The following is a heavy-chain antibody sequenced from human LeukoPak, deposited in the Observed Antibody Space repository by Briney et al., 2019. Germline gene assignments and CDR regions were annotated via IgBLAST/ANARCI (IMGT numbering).Heavy chain of an antibody. V-gene: IGHV1-2*06. CDR2: IHPSSGAT. D-gene: IGHD2/OR15-2a*01. CDR1: GYTFIAYH. Sequence: ASVKVSCKASGYTFIAYHMHWVRQAPGQGLEWMGRIHPSSGATNYAQRFQDRVTLTRDTSVNTAYMELSRLTSDDAAVYYCARDLPFEDWGQGTLVTVSS. J-gene: IGHJ4*02. CDR3: ARDLPFED.